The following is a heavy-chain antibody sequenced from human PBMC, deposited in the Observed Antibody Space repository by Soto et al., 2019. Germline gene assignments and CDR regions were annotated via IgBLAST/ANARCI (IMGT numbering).Heavy chain of an antibody. Sequence: QVQLVQSGAEVKKPGSSVKVSCAASEGTFDSYTINWVRQAPGLGPEWMGRIIPMVGMADYVQKFQGRVTAFADNSTSAAYIVLSSLRSEDTAVYYGATNYGSGSTHFDYWGQGTLVTVSS. D-gene: IGHD3-10*01. CDR1: EGTFDSYT. CDR3: ATNYGSGSTHFDY. V-gene: IGHV1-69*02. CDR2: IIPMVGMA. J-gene: IGHJ4*02.